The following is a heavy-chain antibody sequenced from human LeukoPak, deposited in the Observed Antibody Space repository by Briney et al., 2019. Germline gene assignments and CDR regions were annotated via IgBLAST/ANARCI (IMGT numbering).Heavy chain of an antibody. D-gene: IGHD3-22*01. Sequence: ASVKVSCKASGYTFTSYDINWVRQATGQGLEWMGWMNPNSGNTGYAQKFQGRVTITRNSPISTAYMELRSLRSEDTAVYYCARGPYDSSAYRFDYWGQGTLVTVSS. CDR1: GYTFTSYD. CDR3: ARGPYDSSAYRFDY. CDR2: MNPNSGNT. V-gene: IGHV1-8*03. J-gene: IGHJ4*02.